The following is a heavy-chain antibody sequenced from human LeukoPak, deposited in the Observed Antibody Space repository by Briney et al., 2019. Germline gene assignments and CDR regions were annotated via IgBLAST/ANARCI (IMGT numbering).Heavy chain of an antibody. CDR1: GGSISTNNW. J-gene: IGHJ4*01. V-gene: IGHV4-4*02. CDR3: AREVAAGSYWGFDY. Sequence: SETLSLTCAVSGGSISTNNWWHWVRQSPGKGLEWIGEIYHNGNTNYNPSLKSRVTMSVDTSKNQFSLKVNYVTAADTATYYCAREVAAGSYWGFDYWGQGTLVTVSS. CDR2: IYHNGNT. D-gene: IGHD6-19*01.